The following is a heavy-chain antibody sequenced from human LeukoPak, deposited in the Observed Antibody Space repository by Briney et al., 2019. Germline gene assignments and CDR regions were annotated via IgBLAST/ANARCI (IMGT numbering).Heavy chain of an antibody. D-gene: IGHD5-12*01. J-gene: IGHJ4*02. Sequence: TLSLTCTVSGGSISSGGYYWSWIRQPPGKGLEWIGYIYHSGSTYYNPSLKSRVTTSVDRSKNQFSLKLSSVTAADTAVYYCARDDSGYDWNYWGQGTLVTVSS. V-gene: IGHV4-30-2*01. CDR2: IYHSGST. CDR3: ARDDSGYDWNY. CDR1: GGSISSGGYY.